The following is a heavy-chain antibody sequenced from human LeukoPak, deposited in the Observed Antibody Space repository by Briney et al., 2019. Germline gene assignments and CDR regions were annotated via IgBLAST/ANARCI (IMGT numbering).Heavy chain of an antibody. J-gene: IGHJ6*02. CDR2: INHSGST. V-gene: IGHV4-34*01. CDR1: GGSFSGYY. CDR3: AGVANIVVVPAAPFHYYYGMDV. Sequence: SETLSLTCAVSGGSFSGYYWSWIRQPPGKGLEWIGEINHSGSTNYNPSLKSRVTISVDTSKNQFSLKLSSVTAADTAVYYCAGVANIVVVPAAPFHYYYGMDVWGQGTTVTVSS. D-gene: IGHD2-2*01.